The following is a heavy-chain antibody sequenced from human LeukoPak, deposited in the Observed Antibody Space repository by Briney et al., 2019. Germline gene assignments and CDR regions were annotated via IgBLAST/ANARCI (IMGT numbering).Heavy chain of an antibody. Sequence: SETLSLTCSVSGGSISSYYWSWIRQPAGKGLEWIGRIYTSGSTNYNPSLKSRVTVSVDTSKNQFSLKLSSVTAADTAVYYCARGRDSGAAGTIGGGGLMDVWVKGTTVTVSS. CDR1: GGSISSYY. D-gene: IGHD6-13*01. CDR3: ARGRDSGAAGTIGGGGLMDV. J-gene: IGHJ6*04. CDR2: IYTSGST. V-gene: IGHV4-4*07.